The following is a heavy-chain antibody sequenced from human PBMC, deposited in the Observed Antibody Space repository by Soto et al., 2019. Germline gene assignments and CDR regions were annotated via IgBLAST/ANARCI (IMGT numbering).Heavy chain of an antibody. CDR2: IYHSGST. CDR3: ARDRLRYFGWLPPDYYYYGMDV. CDR1: GGSISSSNW. Sequence: SETLSLTCAVSGGSISSSNWWSWVRQPPGKGLEWIGEIYHSGSTNYNPSLKSRVTISVDRSKNQFSLKLSSVTAADTAVYYCARDRLRYFGWLPPDYYYYGMDVWGEGTTVTVSS. V-gene: IGHV4-4*02. D-gene: IGHD3-9*01. J-gene: IGHJ6*04.